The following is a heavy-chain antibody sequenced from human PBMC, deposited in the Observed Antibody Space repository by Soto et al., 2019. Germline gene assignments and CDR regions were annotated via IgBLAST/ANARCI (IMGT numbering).Heavy chain of an antibody. D-gene: IGHD6-6*01. J-gene: IGHJ5*02. CDR3: GRDLPSISGRPGGWFDP. CDR1: GFPFSRYW. V-gene: IGHV3-7*01. CDR2: IKQDGSEK. Sequence: EVQLVESGGGLVQPGGSLSLSCAAFGFPFSRYWMSWLRQAPGKGREWVANIKQDGSEKSYVDSVKGRFSISRDNAKNSLYLQMNSLRAEDTAVYFCGRDLPSISGRPGGWFDPWGQGTLVTVSS.